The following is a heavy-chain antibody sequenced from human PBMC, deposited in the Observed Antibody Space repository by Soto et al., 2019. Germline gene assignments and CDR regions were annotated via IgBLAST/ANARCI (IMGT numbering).Heavy chain of an antibody. CDR2: IYYSGST. CDR1: GGSISSYY. CDR3: ARAPTTAAYYYGMDV. Sequence: KPSETLSLTCTVSGGSISSYYWSWIRQPPGKGLEWIGYIYYSGSTNYNPSLKSRVTISVDTSKNQFSLKLSSVTAADTAVYYCARAPTTAAYYYGMDVWGQGTTVTVSS. D-gene: IGHD4-17*01. V-gene: IGHV4-59*01. J-gene: IGHJ6*02.